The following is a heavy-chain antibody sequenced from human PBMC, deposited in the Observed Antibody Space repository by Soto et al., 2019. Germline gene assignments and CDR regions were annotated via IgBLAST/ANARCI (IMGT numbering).Heavy chain of an antibody. Sequence: QVQLVQSGAEVKKPGASVKVSCKASGYTFTSYAMHWVRQAPGQRLEWMGWINAGNGNRKYSQKFQGRVTITRDTSASTAYMELSSLRSEDTAVYYCARDPSGYYGMDVWGQVTTVTVSS. CDR2: INAGNGNR. CDR3: ARDPSGYYGMDV. CDR1: GYTFTSYA. D-gene: IGHD3-10*01. J-gene: IGHJ6*02. V-gene: IGHV1-3*01.